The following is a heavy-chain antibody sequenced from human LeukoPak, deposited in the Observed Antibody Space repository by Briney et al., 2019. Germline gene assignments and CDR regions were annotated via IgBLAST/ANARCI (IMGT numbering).Heavy chain of an antibody. J-gene: IGHJ4*02. CDR2: IYSSGSP. CDR3: ARRLWSGPFDY. Sequence: PSETLSLTCTVSGGSINSDYWSWIRQPPGEGLEWIGFIYSSGSPTYNPSLESRVTISVDTSNNQFSLKLTSVTATDSAVYYCARRLWSGPFDYWGQGTLVTVFS. V-gene: IGHV4-4*09. CDR1: GGSINSDY. D-gene: IGHD3-3*01.